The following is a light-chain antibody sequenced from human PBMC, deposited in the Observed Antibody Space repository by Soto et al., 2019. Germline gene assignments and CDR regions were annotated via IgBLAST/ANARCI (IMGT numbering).Light chain of an antibody. J-gene: IGKJ1*01. Sequence: SSQSVTGNYLAWYQQKPGQPPRLLIYGASSRATGTPDWFSGSGSGTDFTLAIRRLETEYFAVYFCQQYGSSPRTFGQGTKVDIK. V-gene: IGKV3-20*01. CDR1: QSVTGNY. CDR3: QQYGSSPRT. CDR2: GAS.